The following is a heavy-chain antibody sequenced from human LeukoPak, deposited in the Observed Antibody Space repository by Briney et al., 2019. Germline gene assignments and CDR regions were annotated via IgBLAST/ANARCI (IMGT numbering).Heavy chain of an antibody. CDR3: ARRSAGATHFDY. CDR2: IYYRGST. J-gene: IGHJ4*02. CDR1: GGSVSSNSYY. V-gene: IGHV4-61*01. Sequence: SETLSLTCTVSGGSVSSNSYYWSWIRQPPGQGLEWIGNIYYRGSTNYNPSLKSRVTISVDTSKNQFSLKLSSVTAADTAVYYCARRSAGATHFDYWGQGTLVTVSS. D-gene: IGHD1-26*01.